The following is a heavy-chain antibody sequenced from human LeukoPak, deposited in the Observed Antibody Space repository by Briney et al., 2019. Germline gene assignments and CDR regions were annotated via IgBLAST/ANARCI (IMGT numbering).Heavy chain of an antibody. CDR3: ARLTPDAFDV. J-gene: IGHJ3*01. Sequence: PSETLSLTCAVSGYIISSGYYWGWVRQPPGKGLEWIGSIYHTGSAYFNPSLRSRVTISVDTSKNQFSLKLNSLTAADTAVYYCARLTPDAFDVWGQGTMVTVSS. D-gene: IGHD4-23*01. CDR2: IYHTGSA. CDR1: GYIISSGYY. V-gene: IGHV4-38-2*01.